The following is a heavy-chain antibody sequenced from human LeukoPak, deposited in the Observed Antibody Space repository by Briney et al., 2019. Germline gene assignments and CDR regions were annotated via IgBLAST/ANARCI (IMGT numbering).Heavy chain of an antibody. D-gene: IGHD3-3*01. CDR2: ITGSGGST. CDR1: GFTSNSYA. V-gene: IGHV3-23*01. Sequence: PGGSLRLSCAASGFTSNSYAMSWVRQAPGKGLGWVSVITGSGGSTYYADSVKGRFTISRDNSKNTLFLQMNSLRAEDTAVYYCAKDFPGDGVVIGEFDYWGQGTLVTVSS. J-gene: IGHJ4*02. CDR3: AKDFPGDGVVIGEFDY.